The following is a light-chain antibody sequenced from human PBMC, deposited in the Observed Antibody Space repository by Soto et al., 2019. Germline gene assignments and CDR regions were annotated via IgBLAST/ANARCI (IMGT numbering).Light chain of an antibody. Sequence: QSVLTQPASVSGSPGQSITISCTGTRRDVGSYNLVSWYQQHPGKAPKLMIYEVSKRPSGVSNRFSGSKSGNTASLTISGLHAEDEADYYCCSYAGSSTFPYVFGTGTKVTVL. CDR2: EVS. CDR3: CSYAGSSTFPYV. CDR1: RRDVGSYNL. V-gene: IGLV2-23*02. J-gene: IGLJ1*01.